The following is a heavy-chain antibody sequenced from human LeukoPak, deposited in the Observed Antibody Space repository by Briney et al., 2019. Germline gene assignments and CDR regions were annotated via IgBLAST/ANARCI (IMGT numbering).Heavy chain of an antibody. J-gene: IGHJ4*02. CDR1: GGSISSGGYS. CDR3: ARGNSGYDYYDQAGHDY. V-gene: IGHV4-30-2*01. Sequence: PSQTLSLTCAVSGGSISSGGYSWSWIRQPPGKGLEWIGYIYHSGSTYYNPSLKSRVTISVGRSKNQFSLKLSSVTAADTAVYYCARGNSGYDYYDQAGHDYWGQGTLVTVSS. CDR2: IYHSGST. D-gene: IGHD5-12*01.